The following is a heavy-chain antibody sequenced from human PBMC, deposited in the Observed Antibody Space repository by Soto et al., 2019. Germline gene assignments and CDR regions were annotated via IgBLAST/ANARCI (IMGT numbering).Heavy chain of an antibody. CDR2: ISAYNGNT. J-gene: IGHJ3*02. D-gene: IGHD3-22*01. CDR3: ARVEYYSDSSGYYLGPDAFDI. V-gene: IGHV1-18*01. Sequence: ASVKVSCNSSVYTFTSYGISWVRQAPGQGLEWMGWISAYNGNTNYAQKLQGRVTMTTDTSTSTAYMELRSLRSDDTAVYYRARVEYYSDSSGYYLGPDAFDIWGQGTMVTVSS. CDR1: VYTFTSYG.